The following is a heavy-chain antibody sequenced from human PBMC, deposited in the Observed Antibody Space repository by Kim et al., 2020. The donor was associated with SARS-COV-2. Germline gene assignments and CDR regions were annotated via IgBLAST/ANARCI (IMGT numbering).Heavy chain of an antibody. J-gene: IGHJ3*02. V-gene: IGHV4-4*07. CDR1: GASITTFY. CDR2: VYISGGT. Sequence: SETLSLTCTVSGASITTFYWNWIRQPAHKGLEWVGRVYISGGTDYNPSLKRRVIMSVDTSKNQFSLMLSYVTAADTAVYYCARGGGSVNTYPNAFDIWGQGTMVTISS. CDR3: ARGGGSVNTYPNAFDI. D-gene: IGHD3-10*01.